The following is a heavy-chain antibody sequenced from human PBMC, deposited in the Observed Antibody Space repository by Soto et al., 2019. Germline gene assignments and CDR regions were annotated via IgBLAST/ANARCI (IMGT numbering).Heavy chain of an antibody. CDR2: IKSKTDGRTT. CDR1: GFTFSNAW. D-gene: IGHD6-19*01. J-gene: IGHJ4*02. V-gene: IGHV3-15*07. Sequence: GGSLRLSCAASGFTFSNAWMNWVRQAPGKGLEWVGRIKSKTDGRTTDYAAPGKGRFTISTDDSKNTPFLQMNSLKTEDTAVYYCSTYSSATVVFDYWGQGTLVTVSS. CDR3: STYSSATVVFDY.